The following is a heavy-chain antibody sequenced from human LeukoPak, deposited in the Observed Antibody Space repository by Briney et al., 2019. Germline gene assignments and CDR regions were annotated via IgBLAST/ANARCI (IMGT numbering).Heavy chain of an antibody. V-gene: IGHV4-61*02. CDR1: GGSISSGSYY. J-gene: IGHJ3*02. D-gene: IGHD2-2*01. CDR2: IYTSGST. CDR3: ARGVVPAAGDAFDI. Sequence: PSETLSLTCTVSGGSISSGSYYWSWIRQPAGKGLEWIGRIYTSGSTNYNPSRKSRATISIDTSKNQFSLKLSSVTAADTAVYYCARGVVPAAGDAFDIWGQGTMVTVSS.